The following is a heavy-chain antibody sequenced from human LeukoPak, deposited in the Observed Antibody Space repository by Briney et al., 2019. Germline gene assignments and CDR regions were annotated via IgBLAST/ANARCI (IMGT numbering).Heavy chain of an antibody. CDR3: ARVIVVVPAAIDYYYYYMDV. CDR1: GGSISSSSYY. Sequence: SETLSLTCTVSGGSISSSSYYWSWIRQPPGKGLEWIGEINHSGSTNYNPSLKSRVTISVDTSKNQFSLKLSSVAAADTAVYYCARVIVVVPAAIDYYYYYMDVWGKGTTVTVSS. D-gene: IGHD2-2*01. CDR2: INHSGST. J-gene: IGHJ6*03. V-gene: IGHV4-39*07.